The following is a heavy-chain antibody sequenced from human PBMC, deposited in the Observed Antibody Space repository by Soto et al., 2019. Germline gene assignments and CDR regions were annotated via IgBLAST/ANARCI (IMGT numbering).Heavy chain of an antibody. CDR3: ARHYQHLGSRLPGGVAAFDI. CDR1: GGSISSSSYY. Sequence: SETLSLTCTVSGGSISSSSYYWGWIRQPPGKGLEWIGSIYYSGSTYYNPSLKSRVTISVDTSKNQFSLKLSSVTAADTAVYYCARHYQHLGSRLPGGVAAFDIWGQGTMVTVSS. D-gene: IGHD6-13*01. V-gene: IGHV4-39*01. CDR2: IYYSGST. J-gene: IGHJ3*02.